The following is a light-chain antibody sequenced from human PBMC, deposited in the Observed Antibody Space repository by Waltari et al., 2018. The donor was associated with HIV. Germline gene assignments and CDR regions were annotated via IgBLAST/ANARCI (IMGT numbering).Light chain of an antibody. J-gene: IGKJ3*01. CDR1: QAIRTY. V-gene: IGKV1-39*01. CDR2: SAS. CDR3: QQSYESPFN. Sequence: DIQLTQSPASLSASLGDRVVITCRASQAIRTYLNWYQQKAGKGTVLLVYSASTLQSGAPSRFRGSGSGRDFTLSISGLQPEDFASYFCQQSYESPFNFGPGTKLHV.